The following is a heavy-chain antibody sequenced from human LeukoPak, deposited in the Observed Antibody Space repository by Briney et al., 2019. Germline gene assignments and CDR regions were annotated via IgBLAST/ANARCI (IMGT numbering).Heavy chain of an antibody. CDR2: INAGNGNT. Sequence: ASVKVSCKASGYTFTSYAMHWVRQAPGQRLEWMGWINAGNGNTKYSQKFQGRVTITADESTSTAYMELSSLRSEDTAVYYCASGRYDSSGYHFDYWGQGTLVTVSS. D-gene: IGHD3-22*01. J-gene: IGHJ4*02. V-gene: IGHV1-3*01. CDR3: ASGRYDSSGYHFDY. CDR1: GYTFTSYA.